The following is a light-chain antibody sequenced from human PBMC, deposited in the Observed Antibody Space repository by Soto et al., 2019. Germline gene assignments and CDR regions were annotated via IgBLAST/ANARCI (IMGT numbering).Light chain of an antibody. V-gene: IGLV2-14*01. CDR2: DVS. CDR1: SSDVGGYNY. Sequence: QSALTQPASVSGSPGQSITISCTGTSSDVGGYNYVSWYQLHPGKAPKLMIYDVSNRPSGVSNRFSGSKSGNTASLTISGLQAEYEADYYCNSYTSTSTHVVFGGGTKLTVL. CDR3: NSYTSTSTHVV. J-gene: IGLJ2*01.